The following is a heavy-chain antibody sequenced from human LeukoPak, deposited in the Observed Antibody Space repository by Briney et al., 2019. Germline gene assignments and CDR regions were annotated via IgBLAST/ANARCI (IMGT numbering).Heavy chain of an antibody. CDR3: ARTPLSSSWHPTAFDI. CDR1: GYSISSSNW. J-gene: IGHJ3*02. Sequence: PSDTLSLTCAVSGYSISSSNWWGWIRQPPGKGLEWIGYIYYSGSTYYNPSLKSRVTMSVDTSKNQFSLKLSSVTAVDTAVYYCARTPLSSSWHPTAFDIWGQGTMVTVSS. V-gene: IGHV4-28*01. D-gene: IGHD6-13*01. CDR2: IYYSGST.